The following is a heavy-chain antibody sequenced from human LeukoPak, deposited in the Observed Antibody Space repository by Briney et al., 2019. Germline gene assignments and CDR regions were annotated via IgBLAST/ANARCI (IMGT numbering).Heavy chain of an antibody. Sequence: SETLSLTCDVSGGSITQTNYESWVRQPPGKGLEWIGGVNLQGGTNYNPSLLRRVAISVYTSANHVSLQMTSVTAVDTAVYYCAREGGSYRPLDYSGQGTLVTVSS. V-gene: IGHV4-4*02. CDR1: GGSITQTNY. J-gene: IGHJ4*02. CDR2: VNLQGGT. D-gene: IGHD3-16*02. CDR3: AREGGSYRPLDY.